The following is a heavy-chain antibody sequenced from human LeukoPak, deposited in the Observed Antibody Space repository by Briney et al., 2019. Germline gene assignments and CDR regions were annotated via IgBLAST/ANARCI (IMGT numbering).Heavy chain of an antibody. Sequence: SETLSLTCTVSGGSISSSSYYWGWIRQPPGKGLEWIGSIYYSGSTYYNPSLKSRVTISVDTSKNQFSLKLSSVTAADKAVYYCARVSFYYGSGSYYFDYWGQGTLVTVSS. J-gene: IGHJ4*02. CDR3: ARVSFYYGSGSYYFDY. V-gene: IGHV4-39*07. D-gene: IGHD3-10*01. CDR2: IYYSGST. CDR1: GGSISSSSYY.